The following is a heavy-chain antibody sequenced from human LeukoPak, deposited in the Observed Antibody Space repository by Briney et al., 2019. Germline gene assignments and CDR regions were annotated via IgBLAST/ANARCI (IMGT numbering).Heavy chain of an antibody. J-gene: IGHJ4*02. CDR3: AKDNGYNFDY. CDR1: GFTVSSNY. V-gene: IGHV3-23*01. CDR2: ISGSGGTT. Sequence: GGSLRLSCAASGFTVSSNYMSWVRQAPGKGLEWVSTISGSGGTTYYADSVKGRFTFSRDNSKNTLYLQMNSLRTEDTALYYCAKDNGYNFDYWGQGTLVTVSS. D-gene: IGHD5-18*01.